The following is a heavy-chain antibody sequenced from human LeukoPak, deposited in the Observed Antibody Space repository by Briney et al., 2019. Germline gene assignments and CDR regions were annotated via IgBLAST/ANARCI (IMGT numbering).Heavy chain of an antibody. CDR2: IYYSGST. D-gene: IGHD2-15*01. CDR1: GGSISSGDYY. J-gene: IGHJ4*02. Sequence: SETLSLTCTVSGGSISSGDYYWSWIRQPPGKGLEWIGYIYYSGSTYYNPSLKSRVTISVDTSKNQFSLKLSFVTAADTAVYYCARGRNCSGGSCYSFPAYYFDYWGQGTLVTVSS. CDR3: ARGRNCSGGSCYSFPAYYFDY. V-gene: IGHV4-30-4*01.